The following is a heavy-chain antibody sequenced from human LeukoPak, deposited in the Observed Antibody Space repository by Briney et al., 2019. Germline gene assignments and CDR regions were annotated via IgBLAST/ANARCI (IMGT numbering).Heavy chain of an antibody. J-gene: IGHJ5*02. V-gene: IGHV4-4*07. CDR3: ARAVVPAADNWFDP. D-gene: IGHD2-2*01. CDR1: GGSNSNAY. CDR2: IFATGTT. Sequence: SETLSLTCTVSGGSNSNAYWTWVRQPPGTGLEWIGYIFATGTTEYNPSLKSRVTMSVDTSKNQFSLKLSSVTAADTAVYYCARAVVPAADNWFDPWGQGTLVTVSS.